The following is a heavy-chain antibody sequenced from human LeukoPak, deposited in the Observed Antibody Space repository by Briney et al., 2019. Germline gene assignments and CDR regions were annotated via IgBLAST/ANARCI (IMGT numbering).Heavy chain of an antibody. CDR2: IKQDGSEK. J-gene: IGHJ5*02. D-gene: IGHD3-9*01. CDR1: GFTFSSYW. Sequence: GGSLRLSCAASGFTFSSYWMSWDRQAPGKGLEWVANIKQDGSEKYYVDSVKGRFTISRDNAKNSLYLQMNSLRAEDTAVYYCARDSRGVLRYFDWLSWGQGTLVTVSS. V-gene: IGHV3-7*01. CDR3: ARDSRGVLRYFDWLS.